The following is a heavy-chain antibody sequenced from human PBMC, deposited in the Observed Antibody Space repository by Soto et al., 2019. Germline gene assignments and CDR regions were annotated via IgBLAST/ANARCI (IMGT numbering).Heavy chain of an antibody. Sequence: GGSLRLSCAASGFTFSSYWMHWVRQAPGKGLVWVSRINSDGSSTSYADSVKGRFTISRDNAKNTLYLQMNRLRAEDTAVYYCARDVVPPATKYSGPKDAFDIWGQGTMVTVSS. CDR1: GFTFSSYW. V-gene: IGHV3-74*01. CDR2: INSDGSST. CDR3: ARDVVPPATKYSGPKDAFDI. D-gene: IGHD5-12*01. J-gene: IGHJ3*02.